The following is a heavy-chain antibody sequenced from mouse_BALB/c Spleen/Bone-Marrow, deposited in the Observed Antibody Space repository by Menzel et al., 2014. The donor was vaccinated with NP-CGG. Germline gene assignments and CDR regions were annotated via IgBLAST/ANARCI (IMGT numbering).Heavy chain of an antibody. CDR3: ARDGNFAMDY. D-gene: IGHD2-1*01. CDR2: INDGGSYT. CDR1: GFTFSDYY. V-gene: IGHV5-4*02. Sequence: EVKLMESGGGLVKPGGSLKLSCAVSGFTFSDYYMYWVRQNPEKRLEWVATINDGGSYTYYPDSVKGRFTISRDNAKNNLYLQMSSLRSEDTAMYYCARDGNFAMDYWGQGTSVSVSS. J-gene: IGHJ4*01.